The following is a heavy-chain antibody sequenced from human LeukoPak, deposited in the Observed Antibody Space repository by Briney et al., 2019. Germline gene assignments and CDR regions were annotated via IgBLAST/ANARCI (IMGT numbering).Heavy chain of an antibody. Sequence: SETLSLTCAVYGGSFSGYYWSWIRQPPGKGLEWIGEINHSGSTNYNPSLKSRVTISVDTSKNQFSLKLSSVTAADTAVYYCATYYYDSSGYSANFDHWGQGTLVTVSS. CDR3: ATYYYDSSGYSANFDH. J-gene: IGHJ4*02. V-gene: IGHV4-34*01. D-gene: IGHD3-22*01. CDR2: INHSGST. CDR1: GGSFSGYY.